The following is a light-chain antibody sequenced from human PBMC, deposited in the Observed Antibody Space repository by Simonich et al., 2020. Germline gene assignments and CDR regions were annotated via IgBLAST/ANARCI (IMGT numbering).Light chain of an antibody. J-gene: IGKJ4*01. CDR2: EVS. V-gene: IGKV2D-29*02. Sequence: DIVMTQTPLSLSVTPGQPASISCKSSQSLLHSDGKTYLYWYLQKPGQSPQLLIYEVSHRFSGGPDRFSGSGSGTDFTLKISRVEAEDVGVYYCIQSIQLPLTFGGGTKVEIK. CDR1: QSLLHSDGKTY. CDR3: IQSIQLPLT.